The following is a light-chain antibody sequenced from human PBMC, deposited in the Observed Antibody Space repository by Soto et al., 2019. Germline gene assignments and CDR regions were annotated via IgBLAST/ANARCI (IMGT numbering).Light chain of an antibody. J-gene: IGLJ1*01. V-gene: IGLV2-14*01. CDR3: SSYTSSNTLHYV. CDR2: EVS. CDR1: SSDVGGYDY. Sequence: QSALTQPASVSGSPGQSITISCTGTSSDVGGYDYVSWYQLHPGKAPKLMVFEVSNRPSGVSYRFSGSKSGNTASLTISGLQAEDEADYYCSSYTSSNTLHYVFGSGTKVTVL.